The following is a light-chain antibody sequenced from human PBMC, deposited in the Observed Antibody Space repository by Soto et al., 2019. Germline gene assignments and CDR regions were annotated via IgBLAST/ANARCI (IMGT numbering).Light chain of an antibody. CDR2: QDT. CDR1: KLGTKY. J-gene: IGLJ2*01. V-gene: IGLV3-1*01. Sequence: SYELTQPPSVSVSPGQTASITCSGDKLGTKYVCWYQQKPGQSPVLVIYQDTKRPSGIPERFSGSNSGNTATLTISGTQAMDEADYYCQEWGTSTVVFGGGTKLTVL. CDR3: QEWGTSTVV.